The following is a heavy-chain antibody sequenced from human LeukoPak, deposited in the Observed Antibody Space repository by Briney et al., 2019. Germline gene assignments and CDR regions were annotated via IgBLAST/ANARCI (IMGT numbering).Heavy chain of an antibody. D-gene: IGHD4-17*01. CDR3: ASEPDYGDYTLDY. CDR1: GFTFSSYE. V-gene: IGHV3-48*03. CDR2: ISSSGSTI. J-gene: IGHJ4*02. Sequence: GGSLRLSCAASGFTFSSYEMNWVRQAPGKGLEWVSYISSSGSTIYYADSVKGRFTISRDNAKNSLYLQMNSLRAEDTAVYYCASEPDYGDYTLDYWGQGTLVTVSS.